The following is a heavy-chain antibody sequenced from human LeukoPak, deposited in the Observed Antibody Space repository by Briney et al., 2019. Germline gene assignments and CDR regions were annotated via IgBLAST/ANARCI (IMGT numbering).Heavy chain of an antibody. J-gene: IGHJ3*01. D-gene: IGHD3-3*01. Sequence: GGSLRLSCAASGFTFSSYGMHWVRQAPGKGLEWVAVISYDGSDKYYADSVKGRFTISRDNSKNTLYLQMNSLRAEDTAVYYCARESGWGLPHAFDFWGQGTMVTVSS. V-gene: IGHV3-30*03. CDR3: ARESGWGLPHAFDF. CDR1: GFTFSSYG. CDR2: ISYDGSDK.